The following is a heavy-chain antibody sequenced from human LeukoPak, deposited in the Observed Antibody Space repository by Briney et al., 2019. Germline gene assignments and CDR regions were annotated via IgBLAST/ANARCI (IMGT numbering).Heavy chain of an antibody. Sequence: SETLSLTCTVSGVSISSSSYYWGWIRQPPGKGLEWIGSIYYSGSTYYNPSLKSRVTISVDTSKNQFSLKLSSVTAADTAVYYCASGYTYCSGGSCYLSNGFPFDYWGQGTLVTVSS. D-gene: IGHD2-15*01. V-gene: IGHV4-39*07. CDR3: ASGYTYCSGGSCYLSNGFPFDY. CDR1: GVSISSSSYY. CDR2: IYYSGST. J-gene: IGHJ4*02.